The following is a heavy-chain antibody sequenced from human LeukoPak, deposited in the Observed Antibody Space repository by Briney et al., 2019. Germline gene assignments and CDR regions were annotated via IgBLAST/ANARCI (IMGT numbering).Heavy chain of an antibody. Sequence: PSETLSLTCTVSGGSVSSGSYYWSWIRQPPGKGLEWIGYIYYSGSTNYNPSLKSRVTISVDTSKNQFSLKLNSVTAADTAVYYCARNGGNSDFDYWGQGTLVTVSS. CDR1: GGSVSSGSYY. D-gene: IGHD4-23*01. CDR2: IYYSGST. V-gene: IGHV4-61*01. CDR3: ARNGGNSDFDY. J-gene: IGHJ4*02.